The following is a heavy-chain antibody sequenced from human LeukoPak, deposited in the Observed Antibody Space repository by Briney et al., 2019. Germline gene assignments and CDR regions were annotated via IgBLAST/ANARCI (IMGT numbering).Heavy chain of an antibody. V-gene: IGHV3-74*01. Sequence: GGSLRLSCAASGFTFSSNWMHWVRQAPGKGLVWVSRISGDGSITAYADSVKGRFTISRDNAKNTLYLQMNSLRAEDTAVYYCARGRAGNYYNHNDYWGQGTLVTVSS. CDR1: GFTFSSNW. CDR2: ISGDGSIT. J-gene: IGHJ4*01. CDR3: ARGRAGNYYNHNDY. D-gene: IGHD3-10*01.